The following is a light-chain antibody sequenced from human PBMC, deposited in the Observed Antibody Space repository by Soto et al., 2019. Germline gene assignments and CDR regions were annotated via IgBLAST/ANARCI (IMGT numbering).Light chain of an antibody. CDR1: SSDVGGYKY. Sequence: QSVLTQPASVSVSPGQSITISCTGTSSDVGGYKYVSWYQQHPGKGPKLMIYEVSNRPSGVSDRFSGSKSGNTASLTISGLQAEDESDYYCISYTSSNTYVFGTGTKVTV. J-gene: IGLJ1*01. V-gene: IGLV2-14*01. CDR3: ISYTSSNTYV. CDR2: EVS.